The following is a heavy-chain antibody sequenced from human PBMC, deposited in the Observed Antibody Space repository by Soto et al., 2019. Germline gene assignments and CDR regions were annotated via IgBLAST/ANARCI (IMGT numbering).Heavy chain of an antibody. CDR3: ARRRRDYGGSDY. J-gene: IGHJ4*02. D-gene: IGHD4-17*01. Sequence: QVQLVESGGGVVQPGRSLTLSCAASGFTFTDYAVHWVRQAPGKGLEWVAIISYDGSNKYYADSVKGRFTISRDNSKNTLFLQINSLRPEDTAVYYCARRRRDYGGSDYWGQGSLVTVSS. V-gene: IGHV3-30-3*01. CDR1: GFTFTDYA. CDR2: ISYDGSNK.